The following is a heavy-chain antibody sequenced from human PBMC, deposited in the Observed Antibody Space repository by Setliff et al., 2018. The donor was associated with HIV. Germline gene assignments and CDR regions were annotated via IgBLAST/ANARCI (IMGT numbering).Heavy chain of an antibody. CDR1: GGSFSGYY. V-gene: IGHV3-15*01. J-gene: IGHJ6*02. D-gene: IGHD6-13*01. CDR2: TKSKTDGGTT. Sequence: ETLSLTCAVYGGSFSGYYWSWVRQAPGKGLEWVGRTKSKTDGGTTHYAAPVKGRFTISRDDSKNTLYLQMNSLKTEDTAVYYCTTELLGSSWYGVDYYGMDVWGQGTTVTVSS. CDR3: TTELLGSSWYGVDYYGMDV.